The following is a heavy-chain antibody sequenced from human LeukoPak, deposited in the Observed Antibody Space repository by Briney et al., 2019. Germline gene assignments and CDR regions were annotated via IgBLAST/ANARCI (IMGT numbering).Heavy chain of an antibody. D-gene: IGHD6-19*01. CDR1: GFTFRLYD. CDR2: INHSGST. V-gene: IGHV4-34*01. J-gene: IGHJ4*02. CDR3: ARVRYTSVLYYFDY. Sequence: PGGSLRLSCAASGFTFRLYDLSWIRQPPGKGLEWIGEINHSGSTNYNPSLKSRVTILVDTSKNQFSLKLSSVTAADTAVYYCARVRYTSVLYYFDYWGQGTLVTVSS.